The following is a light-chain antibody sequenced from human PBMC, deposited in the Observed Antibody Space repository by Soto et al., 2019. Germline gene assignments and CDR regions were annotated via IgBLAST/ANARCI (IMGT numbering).Light chain of an antibody. Sequence: DIQMTQSPSTLSGSVGDRVTITCRASQTISSWLAWYQQKPGKAPKLLIYKASTLKSGVPSRFSVSGSGTAFTLTISSLQPEDFAPYYCQHYQSYSEAFGQGPKVELK. CDR3: QHYQSYSEA. J-gene: IGKJ1*01. V-gene: IGKV1-5*03. CDR1: QTISSW. CDR2: KAS.